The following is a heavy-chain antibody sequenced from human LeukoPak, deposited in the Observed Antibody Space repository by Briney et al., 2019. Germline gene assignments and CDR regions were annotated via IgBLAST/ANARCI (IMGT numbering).Heavy chain of an antibody. CDR2: ISGSGGST. D-gene: IGHD3-22*01. V-gene: IGHV3-23*01. CDR1: GFTFSSYV. CDR3: AKQPRYYYDSSGYYYYY. Sequence: GGSLRLSCAASGFTFSSYVMSWVRQAPGKGLEWVSAISGSGGSTYYADSVKGRFTISRDNSKNTLYLQMNSLRAEDTAVYYCAKQPRYYYDSSGYYYYYWGQGTLVTVSS. J-gene: IGHJ4*02.